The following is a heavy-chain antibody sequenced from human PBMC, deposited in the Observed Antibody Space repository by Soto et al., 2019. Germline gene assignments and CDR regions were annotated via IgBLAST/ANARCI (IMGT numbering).Heavy chain of an antibody. J-gene: IGHJ5*01. Sequence: PXETLTLTCSVSGASINNFAYYWGWIRQPPGKGLEWIGTVYYNENTYYNPSLKSRVAISVDTAKNQFSLNLRSVTAADTAIYFCARRERYYGSPGWFDPWGQGTLVTVS. CDR3: ARRERYYGSPGWFDP. V-gene: IGHV4-39*01. D-gene: IGHD3-10*01. CDR2: VYYNENT. CDR1: GASINNFAYY.